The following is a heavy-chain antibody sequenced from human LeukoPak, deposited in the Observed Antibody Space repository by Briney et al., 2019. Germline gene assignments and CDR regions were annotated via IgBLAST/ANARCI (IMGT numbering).Heavy chain of an antibody. D-gene: IGHD2-2*03. CDR2: INHSGST. CDR1: GGSFSGYY. Sequence: PSETLSLTCAAYGGSFSGYYWSWIRQPPGKGLEWIGEINHSGSTNYNPSLKSRVTISVDTSKNQFSLKLSSVTAADTAVYYCARIPNGYCSSTSCYSFDYWGQGTLVTVSS. CDR3: ARIPNGYCSSTSCYSFDY. V-gene: IGHV4-34*01. J-gene: IGHJ4*02.